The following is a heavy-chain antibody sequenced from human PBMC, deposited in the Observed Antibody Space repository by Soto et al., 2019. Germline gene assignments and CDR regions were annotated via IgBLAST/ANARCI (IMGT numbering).Heavy chain of an antibody. Sequence: ASVKVSCKASGGTFSSYTISWVRQAPGQGLEWMGRIIPILGIANYAQKFQGRVTITADKSTSTAYMELSSLRSEDTAVYYCARRDSGGAFDIWGQGTMVTVSS. V-gene: IGHV1-69*02. J-gene: IGHJ3*02. CDR3: ARRDSGGAFDI. CDR2: IIPILGIA. CDR1: GGTFSSYT. D-gene: IGHD1-26*01.